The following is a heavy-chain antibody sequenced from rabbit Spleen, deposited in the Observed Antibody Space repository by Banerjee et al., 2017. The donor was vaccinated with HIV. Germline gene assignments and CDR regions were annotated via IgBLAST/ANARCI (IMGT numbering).Heavy chain of an antibody. V-gene: IGHV1S43*01. J-gene: IGHJ4*01. CDR2: IEPIFGST. CDR3: VREAGYGGYGDGNL. D-gene: IGHD6-1*01. CDR1: GFSFSSRYY. Sequence: QSLEESGGGLVKPGGTLTLTCTVSGFSFSSRYYLCWVRQAPGKGLEWIGYIEPIFGSTYYASWVNGRFTISSHNAQNTLYLQLNSLTAADTATYFCVREAGYGGYGDGNLWGPGTLVTVS.